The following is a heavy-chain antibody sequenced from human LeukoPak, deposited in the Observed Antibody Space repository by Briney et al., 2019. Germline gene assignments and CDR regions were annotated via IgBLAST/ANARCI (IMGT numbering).Heavy chain of an antibody. D-gene: IGHD3-10*01. Sequence: SETLSLTCAVYVRSFSGFYWSWIRHPPGKGLEWIGEINHSGSTNYNPSLKSRVTISVDTSKNQFSLKLSSVTAGDTAVYYCARVGGSYYPYGMDVWGQGTTVTVSS. CDR2: INHSGST. CDR3: ARVGGSYYPYGMDV. V-gene: IGHV4-34*01. J-gene: IGHJ6*02. CDR1: VRSFSGFY.